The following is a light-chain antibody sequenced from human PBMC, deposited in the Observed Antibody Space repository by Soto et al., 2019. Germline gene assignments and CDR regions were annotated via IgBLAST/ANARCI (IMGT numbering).Light chain of an antibody. CDR1: QSVSSSY. Sequence: EIVLTQSPGTLSLSPGERATLSCRASQSVSSSYLAWYQQKPGQAPRLLIYGASSRATGIPDRFSGSGSGTDFTLTISRLEPEDFAVYYCQHYGSSPHTFGPGTKVDIK. CDR2: GAS. CDR3: QHYGSSPHT. J-gene: IGKJ3*01. V-gene: IGKV3-20*01.